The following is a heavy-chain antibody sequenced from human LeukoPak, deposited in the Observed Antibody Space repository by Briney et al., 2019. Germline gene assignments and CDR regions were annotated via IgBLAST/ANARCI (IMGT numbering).Heavy chain of an antibody. V-gene: IGHV3-15*01. CDR3: TTEAAAGTGWFDP. D-gene: IGHD6-13*01. J-gene: IGHJ5*02. CDR1: GFTFSNAW. CDR2: IKSKTDGATT. Sequence: GGSRRLSCAASGFTFSNAWMSWVRQAPGKGLEWVGRIKSKTDGATTDYAAPVKGRFTISRDDSKNTLYLQMNSLKTEDTAVYYCTTEAAAGTGWFDPWGQGTLVTVSS.